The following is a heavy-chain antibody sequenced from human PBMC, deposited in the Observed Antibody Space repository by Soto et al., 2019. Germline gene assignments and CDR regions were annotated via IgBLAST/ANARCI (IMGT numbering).Heavy chain of an antibody. J-gene: IGHJ4*02. Sequence: EVQLVESGGGLVKPGGSLRLSCVASGFTFNDAWLDWVRQAPGKGLEWVGRIKRKTDGETTEYDAPVKGRFTISRDHSKNTLYLKMNVLRTAETAMYYCATVGYSGSWSRFDYCGRGALVTASS. CDR1: GFTFNDAW. D-gene: IGHD6-13*01. V-gene: IGHV3-15*07. CDR2: IKRKTDGETT. CDR3: ATVGYSGSWSRFDY.